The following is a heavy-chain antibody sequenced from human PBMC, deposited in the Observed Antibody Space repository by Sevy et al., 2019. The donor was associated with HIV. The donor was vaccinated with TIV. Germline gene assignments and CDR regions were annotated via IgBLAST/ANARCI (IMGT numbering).Heavy chain of an antibody. V-gene: IGHV3-7*01. J-gene: IGHJ4*02. CDR3: ARILGDYYDSSGYYRSFFDY. Sequence: GGSLRLSCAASGFTFSSYWMSSVRQAPGKGLEWVANIKQDGSEKYYVDSVKGRFTISRDNAKNSLYLQMNSLRAEDTAVYYCARILGDYYDSSGYYRSFFDYWGQGTLVTVSS. CDR1: GFTFSSYW. CDR2: IKQDGSEK. D-gene: IGHD3-22*01.